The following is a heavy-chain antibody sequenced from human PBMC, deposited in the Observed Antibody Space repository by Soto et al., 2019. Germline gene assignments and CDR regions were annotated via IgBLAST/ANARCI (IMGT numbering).Heavy chain of an antibody. Sequence: SVKVSCKASESTFTNCAVQCVRQGRGQSLEWIGWIVVGSGNTNYAQKFQERVTITTDMSTSTAYMELSSLRSEDTAVYYCAAGLRRDGSAYYAPPSSNFDYWGQGTLVTVSS. D-gene: IGHD3-22*01. CDR1: ESTFTNCA. CDR2: IVVGSGNT. V-gene: IGHV1-58*01. CDR3: AAGLRRDGSAYYAPPSSNFDY. J-gene: IGHJ4*02.